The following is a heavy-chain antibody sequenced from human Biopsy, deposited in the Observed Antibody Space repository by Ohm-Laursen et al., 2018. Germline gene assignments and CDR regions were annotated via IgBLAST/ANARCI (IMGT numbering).Heavy chain of an antibody. V-gene: IGHV3-33*01. CDR3: ARDPIVGSKADGMDV. CDR2: IWYDGSSE. CDR1: GFTFSVYA. Sequence: SSLRLSCAASGFTFSVYAMHWVRQAPGKGLEWMAIIWYDGSSEYYADSVKGRFTISRDNSKNTVYLQMNSLRVEDTAVYYCARDPIVGSKADGMDVWGQGTTVTVSS. D-gene: IGHD1-26*01. J-gene: IGHJ6*02.